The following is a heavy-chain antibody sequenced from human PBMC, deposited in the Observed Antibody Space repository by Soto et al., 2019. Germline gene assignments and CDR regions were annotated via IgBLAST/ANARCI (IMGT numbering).Heavy chain of an antibody. V-gene: IGHV4-59*08. CDR2: IYYSGST. Sequence: SETLSLTCTVSGGSISSYYWSWIRQPPGKGLEWLGFIYYSGSTNYNPSLKSRVTTSVDTSKSQFSLKLSSVTAADTAVYYCARQGRSSWYFDYWGQGTLVTVSS. CDR1: GGSISSYY. D-gene: IGHD6-13*01. J-gene: IGHJ4*02. CDR3: ARQGRSSWYFDY.